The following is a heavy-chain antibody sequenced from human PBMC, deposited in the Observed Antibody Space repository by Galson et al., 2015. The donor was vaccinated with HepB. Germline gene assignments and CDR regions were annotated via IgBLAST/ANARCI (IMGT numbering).Heavy chain of an antibody. Sequence: ASGFTFTSSAVQWVRQARGQRLEWIGWIVVGSSNTNYAQKFQERVTITRDMSTSTAYMELSSLRSEDTAVYYCAAGPPHWFDPWGQGTLVTVSS. CDR1: GFTFTSSA. CDR3: AAGPPHWFDP. V-gene: IGHV1-58*01. J-gene: IGHJ5*02. CDR2: IVVGSSNT.